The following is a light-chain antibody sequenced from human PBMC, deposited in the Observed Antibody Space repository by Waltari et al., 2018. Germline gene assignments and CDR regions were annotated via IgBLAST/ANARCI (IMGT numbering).Light chain of an antibody. V-gene: IGLV1-44*01. CDR2: SHV. CDR3: AAWDDSLKVVL. J-gene: IGLJ2*01. Sequence: QSMLTQPPSASGSPGQRVSLLCSGRSSNIGSNAVHWYKQLPGTAPKLLMYSHVIRPSGVPDRFSGSRSGTSGSLAISGLQSEDEADYYCAAWDDSLKVVLFGRGTKLTVL. CDR1: SSNIGSNA.